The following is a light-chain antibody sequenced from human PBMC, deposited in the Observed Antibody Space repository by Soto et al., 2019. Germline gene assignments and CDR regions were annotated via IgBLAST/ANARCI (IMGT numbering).Light chain of an antibody. CDR3: AAWDDSLSAVV. CDR2: SSI. CDR1: SSNMGSNP. Sequence: QSVLTQPPSASGTPGERVTISCSGSSSNMGSNPVNWYQQFPGTAPKLLIYSSIERPSGVPDRFSGSKSGTSASLAISGLQSEDEADYYCAAWDDSLSAVVFGGGTKLTVL. J-gene: IGLJ2*01. V-gene: IGLV1-44*01.